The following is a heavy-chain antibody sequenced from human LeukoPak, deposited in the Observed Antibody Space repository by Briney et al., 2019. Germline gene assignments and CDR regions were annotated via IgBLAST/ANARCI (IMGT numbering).Heavy chain of an antibody. V-gene: IGHV4-4*08. D-gene: IGHD3-22*01. CDR2: IYTSGST. CDR3: ARGPYSYDSSGAFDI. CDR1: GGSISSYY. Sequence: PSETLSPTCTVSGGSISSYYWSWIRQPPGKGLEWIGRIYTSGSTNYNPSLKSRVTISVDTSKNQFSLKLSSVTAADTAVYFCARGPYSYDSSGAFDIWGQGTMVTVSS. J-gene: IGHJ3*02.